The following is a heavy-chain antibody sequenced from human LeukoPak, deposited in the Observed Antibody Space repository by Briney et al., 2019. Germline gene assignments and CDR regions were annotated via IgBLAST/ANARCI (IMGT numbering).Heavy chain of an antibody. D-gene: IGHD6-13*01. CDR2: IYHSGST. V-gene: IGHV4-38-2*02. CDR1: GYSISSGYY. CDR3: ARAPREVAAVVYFDY. Sequence: PSETLSLTCTVSGYSISSGYYWGWIRQPPGKGLEWIGSIYHSGSTYYNPSLKSRVTISVDTSKNQFSLKLSSVTAADTAVYYCARAPREVAAVVYFDYWGQGTLVTVSS. J-gene: IGHJ4*02.